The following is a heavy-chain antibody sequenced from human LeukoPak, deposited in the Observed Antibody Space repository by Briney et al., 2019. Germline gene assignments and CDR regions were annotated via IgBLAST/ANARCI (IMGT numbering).Heavy chain of an antibody. CDR3: ARGVEGSYGFISY. V-gene: IGHV1-2*02. CDR2: INPNSGGT. CDR1: GYTFTGYY. Sequence: GASVKVSCKASGYTFTGYYMHWVRQAPGQGLEWMGWINPNSGGTNYAQKFQGRVTITADKSTSTAYMELSSLRSEDTAVYYCARGVEGSYGFISYWGQGTLVTVSS. J-gene: IGHJ4*02. D-gene: IGHD5-18*01.